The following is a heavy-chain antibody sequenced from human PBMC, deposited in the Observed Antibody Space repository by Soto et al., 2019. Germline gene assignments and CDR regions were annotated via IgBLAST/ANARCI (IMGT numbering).Heavy chain of an antibody. CDR1: GGSISSGGYY. CDR3: AREYYYDSSGYYRTLYYFDY. J-gene: IGHJ4*02. Sequence: QVQLQESGPGLVKPSQTLSLTCTVSGGSISSGGYYWSWIRQHPGKGLEWIGYIYYSGSTCYNPSLKSRVTISVDTSKNQFSLKLSSVTAADTAVYYCAREYYYDSSGYYRTLYYFDYWGQGTLVTVSS. V-gene: IGHV4-31*03. D-gene: IGHD3-22*01. CDR2: IYYSGST.